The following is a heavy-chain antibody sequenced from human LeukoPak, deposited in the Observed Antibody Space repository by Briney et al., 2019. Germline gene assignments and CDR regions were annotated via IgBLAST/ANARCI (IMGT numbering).Heavy chain of an antibody. Sequence: GGSLRLSCAASGFTFSSYSMNWVRQAPGKGLDWVSYISSSSSTIYYADSVKGRFTISRDNSKNTLYLEMNSLKPEDTALYYCAKDNGFGELFDRWGQGTLVTVSS. CDR2: ISSSSSTI. V-gene: IGHV3-48*01. CDR1: GFTFSSYS. CDR3: AKDNGFGELFDR. J-gene: IGHJ4*02. D-gene: IGHD3-10*01.